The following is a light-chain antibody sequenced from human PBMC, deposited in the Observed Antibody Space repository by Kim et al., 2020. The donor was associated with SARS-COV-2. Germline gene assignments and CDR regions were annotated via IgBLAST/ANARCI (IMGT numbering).Light chain of an antibody. CDR3: QLYSTSLGT. CDR1: QNVSSSY. CDR2: GES. Sequence: DIVLLQSPGTLSLSPGVRVTLSCTASQNVSSSYLAWYQQRPGQPPRLLIYGESSRATGIPDRFSVSGSGTDFTLAISRLHPEDFAVYSCQLYSTSLGTFGQGTKVDSK. J-gene: IGKJ1*01. V-gene: IGKV3-20*01.